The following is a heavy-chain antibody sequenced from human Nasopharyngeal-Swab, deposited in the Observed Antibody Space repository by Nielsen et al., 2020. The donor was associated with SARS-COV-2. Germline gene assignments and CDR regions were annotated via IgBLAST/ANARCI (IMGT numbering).Heavy chain of an antibody. CDR2: INHSGST. J-gene: IGHJ5*02. V-gene: IGHV4-34*01. Sequence: SQTFSLTCAVYGGSFSGYSWSWIRQPPGKGLEWIGEINHSGSTNYNPSLKSRVTISVDTSKNQFSLKLSSVSVADTAVYYCARARRPSSMVRHRLNWFDPWGQGTLVTVSS. D-gene: IGHD3-10*01. CDR1: GGSFSGYS. CDR3: ARARRPSSMVRHRLNWFDP.